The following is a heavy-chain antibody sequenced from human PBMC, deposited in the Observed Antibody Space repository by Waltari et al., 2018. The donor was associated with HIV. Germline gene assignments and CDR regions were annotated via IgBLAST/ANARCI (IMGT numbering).Heavy chain of an antibody. CDR1: GYTFTSYY. J-gene: IGHJ3*02. CDR2: TNPGGGRT. V-gene: IGHV1-46*01. D-gene: IGHD6-19*01. CDR3: ARELMPVAGRVAFDI. Sequence: QVQLVQSGAEVKKPGASVKVSCKASGYTFTSYYMHWVRQAPGQGLQWTGTTNPGGGRTRYAQEVQGRVTMTRDTPTSTVYTELSSLRSEDTAVYYCARELMPVAGRVAFDIWGQGTMVTVSS.